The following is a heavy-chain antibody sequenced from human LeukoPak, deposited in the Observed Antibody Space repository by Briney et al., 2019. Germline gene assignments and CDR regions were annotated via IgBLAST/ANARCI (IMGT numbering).Heavy chain of an antibody. CDR3: ARDNDSSGYYYNVGWFDP. J-gene: IGHJ5*02. V-gene: IGHV1-18*01. Sequence: ASVKVSRKASGYTFTSYGISWVRQAPGQGLEWMGWISAYNGNTNYAQKLHGRVTMTTDTSTSTAYMELRSLRSDDTAVYYCARDNDSSGYYYNVGWFDPWGQGTLVTVSS. D-gene: IGHD3-22*01. CDR2: ISAYNGNT. CDR1: GYTFTSYG.